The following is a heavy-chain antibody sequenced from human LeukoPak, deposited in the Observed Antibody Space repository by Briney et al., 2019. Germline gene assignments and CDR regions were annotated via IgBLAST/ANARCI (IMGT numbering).Heavy chain of an antibody. Sequence: GGSLRLSCAASGFTFSDYWMSWVRQAPGQGLEWVANIQQDGSEKYYVDSVKGRFTISRDNAKKSLFLQVSSLRGEDTAVYYCARDRGFSYGIDFWGQGTLVTVSS. J-gene: IGHJ4*02. CDR2: IQQDGSEK. V-gene: IGHV3-7*04. CDR1: GFTFSDYW. CDR3: ARDRGFSYGIDF. D-gene: IGHD5-18*01.